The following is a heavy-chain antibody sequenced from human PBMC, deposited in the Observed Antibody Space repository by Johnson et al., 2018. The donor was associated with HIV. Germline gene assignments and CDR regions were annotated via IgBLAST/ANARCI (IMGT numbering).Heavy chain of an antibody. CDR1: AFTFSNYG. D-gene: IGHD6-13*01. CDR2: ISYDGNNK. V-gene: IGHV3-30*18. CDR3: AKVAVATAAGGVGLNI. J-gene: IGHJ3*02. Sequence: QVQLVESGGGVVQPGRSLRLSCTASAFTFSNYGMHWVRQAPGKGLEWVALISYDGNNKYYSDSVKGRFTISRDLSKNTLFLQMNSLRADDTAVYYCAKVAVATAAGGVGLNIWGPGTMVTVSS.